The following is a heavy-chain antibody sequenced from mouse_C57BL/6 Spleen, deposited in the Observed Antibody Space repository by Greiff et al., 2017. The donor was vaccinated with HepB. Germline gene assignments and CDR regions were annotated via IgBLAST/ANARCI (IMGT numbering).Heavy chain of an antibody. CDR1: GYTFTSYW. CDR3: ARSDYGSSYFDV. V-gene: IGHV1-64*01. D-gene: IGHD1-1*01. Sequence: QVQLQQSGAELVKPGASVKLSCKASGYTFTSYWMHWVKQRPGQGLEWIGMIHPNSGSTNYNEKFKSKATLTVDKSSSTAYMQLSSLTSEDSAVYYCARSDYGSSYFDVWGTGTTVTVSS. CDR2: IHPNSGST. J-gene: IGHJ1*03.